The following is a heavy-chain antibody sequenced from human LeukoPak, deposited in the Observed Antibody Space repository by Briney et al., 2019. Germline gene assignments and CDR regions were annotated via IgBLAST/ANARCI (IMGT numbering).Heavy chain of an antibody. CDR1: GFTFSSYG. CDR2: IWYDGSNK. J-gene: IGHJ3*02. V-gene: IGHV3-33*01. CDR3: ARWGDILTPRNAFDI. Sequence: PGRSLRLSCAASGFTFSSYGMHWVRQAPGKGLEWVAVIWYDGSNKYYADSVKGRFTIPRDNSKNTLYLQMNSLRAEDTAVYYCARWGDILTPRNAFDIWGQGTMVTVSS. D-gene: IGHD3-9*01.